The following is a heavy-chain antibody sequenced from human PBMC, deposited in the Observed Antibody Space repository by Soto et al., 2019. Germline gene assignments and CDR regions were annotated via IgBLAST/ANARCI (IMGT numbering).Heavy chain of an antibody. V-gene: IGHV4-30-4*01. CDR1: GGSISSGDYY. CDR3: ARVGTMVRSNWFDP. CDR2: IYYSGST. J-gene: IGHJ5*02. Sequence: QVPLQESGPGLVKPSQTLSLTCTVSGGSISSGDYYWSWIRQPPGKGLEWIGYIYYSGSTYYNPSLKSRVIISVDTSKNQFSLKLSSVTAADTAVYYCARVGTMVRSNWFDPWGQGTLVTVSS. D-gene: IGHD3-10*01.